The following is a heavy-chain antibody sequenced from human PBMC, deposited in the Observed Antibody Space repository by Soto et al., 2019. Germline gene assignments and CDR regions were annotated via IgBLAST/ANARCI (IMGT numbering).Heavy chain of an antibody. V-gene: IGHV3-23*01. CDR3: AKDFRPDGAYDLDY. CDR2: IYSGGGT. J-gene: IGHJ4*02. D-gene: IGHD5-12*01. Sequence: EVQLLESGGGLVQPGGSLRLSCEASGFTFSNYAMNWVRQAPGKGLEWVSGIYSGGGTYYADSVKGRFTISRDNSKTTLYLRMSSLRAEDTALYYCAKDFRPDGAYDLDYWGQGTLVTVSS. CDR1: GFTFSNYA.